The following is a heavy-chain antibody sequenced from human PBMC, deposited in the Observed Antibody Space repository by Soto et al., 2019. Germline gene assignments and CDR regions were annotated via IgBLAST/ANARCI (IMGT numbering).Heavy chain of an antibody. CDR1: GGSISSGGYY. CDR3: ARQIWSAEGVWFDP. V-gene: IGHV4-31*03. Sequence: SETLSLTCTVSGGSISSGGYYWSWIRQHPGKGLEWIGYIYYSGSTYYNPSLKSRVTISVDTSKNQFSLKLSSVTAADTAVYYCARQIWSAEGVWFDPWGQGTLVTVSS. D-gene: IGHD3-3*01. CDR2: IYYSGST. J-gene: IGHJ5*02.